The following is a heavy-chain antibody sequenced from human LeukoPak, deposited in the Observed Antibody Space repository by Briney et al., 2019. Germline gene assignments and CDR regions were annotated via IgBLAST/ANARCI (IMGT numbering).Heavy chain of an antibody. CDR2: ISSSSSYI. CDR3: ARGGTTAYYYYYYMDV. Sequence: KPAGYLRLNCAASGFTFSSYSMNWVRQAPGKGLEWVSSISSSSSYIYYADSVKGRFTSSRDNAKNSLYLQMNSLRAEDTAVYYCARGGTTAYYYYYYMDVWGKGTTVTVSS. D-gene: IGHD1-26*01. CDR1: GFTFSSYS. V-gene: IGHV3-21*01. J-gene: IGHJ6*03.